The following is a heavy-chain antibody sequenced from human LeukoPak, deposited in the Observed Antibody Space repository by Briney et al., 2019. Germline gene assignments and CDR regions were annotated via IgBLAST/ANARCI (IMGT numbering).Heavy chain of an antibody. CDR1: GFTVSSNY. V-gene: IGHV3-53*01. Sequence: GGSLRLSCAASGFTVSSNYMSWVRQAPGKGLEWVSVIYSGGSTYYADSVKGRFTISRDNSKNTLYLQMNSLRAEDTAVYFCAGDYGDYYFDYWGQGTLVTVSS. D-gene: IGHD4-17*01. CDR3: AGDYGDYYFDY. J-gene: IGHJ4*02. CDR2: IYSGGST.